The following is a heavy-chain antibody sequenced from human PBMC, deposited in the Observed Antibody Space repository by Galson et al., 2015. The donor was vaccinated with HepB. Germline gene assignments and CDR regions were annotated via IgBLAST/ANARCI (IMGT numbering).Heavy chain of an antibody. J-gene: IGHJ4*02. CDR3: VRSRVSIFAVFIIPPDY. D-gene: IGHD3-3*01. V-gene: IGHV3-21*06. Sequence: SLRLSCAASGFTFSDYSMNWVRQAPGKGLEWVSFISSNSGYIYYRDSVKGRFTISRDNAKNSVYLQMNSLGAEDTAVYYCVRSRVSIFAVFIIPPDYWGQGTLVTVSS. CDR2: ISSNSGYI. CDR1: GFTFSDYS.